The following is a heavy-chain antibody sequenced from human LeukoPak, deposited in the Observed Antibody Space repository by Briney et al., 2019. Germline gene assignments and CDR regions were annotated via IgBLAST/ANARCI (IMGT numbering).Heavy chain of an antibody. V-gene: IGHV4-59*11. CDR3: ARGVRGGPYYYYMDV. Sequence: PSETPSLTCAVSTDSISCHYWSWIRQPPGKGLEWIGYISYIGSTNYNPSLKSRVTISIDTSKNQFSLKLSSVTAADAAVYYCARGVRGGPYYYYMDVWGKGTTVTVSS. CDR1: TDSISCHY. J-gene: IGHJ6*03. D-gene: IGHD3-10*01. CDR2: ISYIGST.